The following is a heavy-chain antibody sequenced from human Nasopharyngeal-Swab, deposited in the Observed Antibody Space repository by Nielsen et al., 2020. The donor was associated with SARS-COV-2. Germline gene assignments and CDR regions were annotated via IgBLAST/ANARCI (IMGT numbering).Heavy chain of an antibody. Sequence: GESLKISCAASGFTFSSYGMHWVRQAPGKGLEWVAVISYDGSNKYYADSVKGRFTISRDNSKNTLYLQMNSLRAEDTAVYYCARTDSSSVAHYFDYWGQGTLVTVSS. CDR1: GFTFSSYG. D-gene: IGHD6-6*01. J-gene: IGHJ4*02. CDR3: ARTDSSSVAHYFDY. CDR2: ISYDGSNK. V-gene: IGHV3-30*03.